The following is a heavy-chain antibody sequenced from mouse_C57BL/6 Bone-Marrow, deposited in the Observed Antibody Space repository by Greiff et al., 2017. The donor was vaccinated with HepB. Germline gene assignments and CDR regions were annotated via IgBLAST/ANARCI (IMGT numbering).Heavy chain of an antibody. D-gene: IGHD1-1*01. J-gene: IGHJ3*01. V-gene: IGHV1-72*01. CDR1: GYTFTSYW. CDR2: IDPNSGGT. CDR3: ARFRGDGSSPWFAY. Sequence: VQLVESGAELVKPGASVKLSCKASGYTFTSYWMHWVKQRPGRGLEWIGRIDPNSGGTKYNEKFKSKATLTVDKPSSTAYMQLSSLTSEDSAVYYCARFRGDGSSPWFAYWGQGTLVTVSA.